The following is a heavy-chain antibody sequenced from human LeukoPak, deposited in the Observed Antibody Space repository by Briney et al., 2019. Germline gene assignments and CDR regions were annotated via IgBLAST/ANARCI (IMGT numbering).Heavy chain of an antibody. Sequence: GVSLRLSCAASGFTFSSYGMHRVRQAPGKGLEWVAVISYDGSNKYYADSVKGRFTISRDNSKNTLYLQMNSLRAEDTAVYYCATYWGSDYFDYWGQGTLVTVFS. CDR3: ATYWGSDYFDY. V-gene: IGHV3-30*03. CDR2: ISYDGSNK. CDR1: GFTFSSYG. D-gene: IGHD7-27*01. J-gene: IGHJ4*02.